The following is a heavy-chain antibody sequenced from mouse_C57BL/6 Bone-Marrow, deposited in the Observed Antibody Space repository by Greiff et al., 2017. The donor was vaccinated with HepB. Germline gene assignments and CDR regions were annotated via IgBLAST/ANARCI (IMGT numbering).Heavy chain of an antibody. CDR1: GFTFSDAW. D-gene: IGHD1-1*01. V-gene: IGHV6-6*01. J-gene: IGHJ3*01. Sequence: EVKVEESGGGLVQPGGSMKLSCAASGFTFSDAWMDWVRQSPEKGLEWVAEIRNKANNHATYYAESVKGRFTISRDDSKSSVYLQMNSSRAEDTGIYYCTSQEYYDSSYDFAYWGQGTLVTVSA. CDR3: TSQEYYDSSYDFAY. CDR2: IRNKANNHAT.